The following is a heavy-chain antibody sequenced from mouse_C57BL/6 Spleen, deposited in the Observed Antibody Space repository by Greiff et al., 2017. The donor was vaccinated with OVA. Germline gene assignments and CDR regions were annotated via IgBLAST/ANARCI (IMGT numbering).Heavy chain of an antibody. CDR1: GYTFTSYW. Sequence: EVQLQQSGTVLARPGVSVKMSCKTSGYTFTSYWMHWVKQRPGQGLEWIGAIYPGNSDTSYNQKFKGKAKLTAVTSASTAYMELSSLTNEDSAVYYCTREEDTYYSNYVAPYWGQGALVTVSA. CDR3: TREEDTYYSNYVAPY. V-gene: IGHV1-5*01. CDR2: IYPGNSDT. D-gene: IGHD2-5*01. J-gene: IGHJ3*01.